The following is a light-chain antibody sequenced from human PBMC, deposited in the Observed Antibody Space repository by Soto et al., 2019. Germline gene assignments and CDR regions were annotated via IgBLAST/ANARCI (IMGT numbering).Light chain of an antibody. Sequence: DIQMTQSPSSLSASVGDRVTITCRASQGISNYLAWYQQQPGQVPKLLIYVASTLQSGVPSRFSGSGSGTDFTLTISSLQPEDVATYYCQKYNSASWTFGQGTKVEIK. CDR2: VAS. CDR1: QGISNY. J-gene: IGKJ1*01. CDR3: QKYNSASWT. V-gene: IGKV1-27*01.